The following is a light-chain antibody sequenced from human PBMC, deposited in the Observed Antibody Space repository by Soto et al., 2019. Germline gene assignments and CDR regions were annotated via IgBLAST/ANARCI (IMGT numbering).Light chain of an antibody. CDR2: GNT. CDR1: SSNIGAYYD. Sequence: QLVLTQPPSVSGAPGQRVTISCTGSSSNIGAYYDVHWYQQLPGTAPKLLIYGNTNRPSGVPDRFSGSKSGTSASLAITGLQAEDEADYYCQSYDSNLGGWVFGGGTKLTVL. J-gene: IGLJ3*02. CDR3: QSYDSNLGGWV. V-gene: IGLV1-40*01.